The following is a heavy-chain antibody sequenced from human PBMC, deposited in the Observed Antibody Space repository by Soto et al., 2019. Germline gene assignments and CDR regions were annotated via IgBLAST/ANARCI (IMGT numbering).Heavy chain of an antibody. CDR1: GFTFSSYA. Sequence: EVQLLESGGGLVQPGGSLRLSCAASGFTFSSYAMSWVRQAPGKGLEWVPAISGSGGSTYYADSVKGRFTTSRDNSKNPLYLQMNSLRAEDTAVYYCAKTGAPGFWSGYYTNYYYYYMDVWGKGTTVTVSS. D-gene: IGHD3-3*01. CDR2: ISGSGGST. CDR3: AKTGAPGFWSGYYTNYYYYYMDV. V-gene: IGHV3-23*01. J-gene: IGHJ6*03.